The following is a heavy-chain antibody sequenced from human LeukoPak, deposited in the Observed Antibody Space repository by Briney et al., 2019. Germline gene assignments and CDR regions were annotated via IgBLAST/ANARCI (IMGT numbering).Heavy chain of an antibody. D-gene: IGHD2-21*02. V-gene: IGHV4-38-2*02. J-gene: IGHJ2*01. CDR2: IYYSGST. Sequence: PSETLSLTCTVSGYSISSGYYWGWIRQPPGKGLEWIGSIYYSGSTNYNPSLKSRVTISVDTSKNQFSLKLSSVTAADTAVYYCARAWGDLWYFDLWGRGTLVTVSS. CDR3: ARAWGDLWYFDL. CDR1: GYSISSGYY.